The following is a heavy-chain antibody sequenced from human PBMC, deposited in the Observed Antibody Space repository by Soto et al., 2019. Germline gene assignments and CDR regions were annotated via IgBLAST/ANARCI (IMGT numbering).Heavy chain of an antibody. D-gene: IGHD3-3*01. V-gene: IGHV4-34*01. CDR2: INHSGST. J-gene: IGHJ3*02. Sequence: PSETLSLTCAVYDGSFSGYYWSWIRQPPGKGLEWIGEINHSGSTNYNPSLKSRVTISVDTSKNQFSLKLSSVTAADTAVYYCAKRYYDFWSGPGAFDIWGQGTMVTVSS. CDR1: DGSFSGYY. CDR3: AKRYYDFWSGPGAFDI.